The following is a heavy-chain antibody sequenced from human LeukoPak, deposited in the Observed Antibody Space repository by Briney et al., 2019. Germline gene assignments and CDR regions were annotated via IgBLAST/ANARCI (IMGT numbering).Heavy chain of an antibody. CDR2: ISWNSGSI. J-gene: IGHJ6*03. V-gene: IGHV3-9*01. Sequence: PGRSLRLSCAASGFTFDDYAMHWVRQAPGKGLEWVSGISWNSGSIGYADSVKGRFTISRDDAKNSLYLQMNSLRAEDTAMYYCARAGSDYDLWSGYYYYMDVWGKGTTVTVSS. CDR3: ARAGSDYDLWSGYYYYMDV. D-gene: IGHD3-3*01. CDR1: GFTFDDYA.